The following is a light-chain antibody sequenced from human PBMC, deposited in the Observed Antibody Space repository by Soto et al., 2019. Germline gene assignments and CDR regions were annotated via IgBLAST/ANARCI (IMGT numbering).Light chain of an antibody. V-gene: IGKV1-5*01. CDR3: QQYNSYSPVT. J-gene: IGKJ3*01. Sequence: DIQMTQSHSPLSASVGDRVTITCRASHSISSWLAWYQQKPGKAPKRLIYDASSLESGVPSRFSASGSWTEFTLPISSLQPDDFATYYCQQYNSYSPVTFGPGTKVDIK. CDR1: HSISSW. CDR2: DAS.